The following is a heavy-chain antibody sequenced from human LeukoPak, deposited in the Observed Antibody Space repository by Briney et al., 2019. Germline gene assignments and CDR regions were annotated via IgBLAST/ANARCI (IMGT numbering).Heavy chain of an antibody. V-gene: IGHV3-9*01. CDR1: GFTFDDYA. CDR3: AKYLNTAMVTGFDY. J-gene: IGHJ4*02. Sequence: GGSLRLSCAASGFTFDDYAMHWVRQAPGKGLEWVSGISWNSGNIGYADSVKGRFTTSRDNAKNSLYLQLNSLRAEDTAVYYCAKYLNTAMVTGFDYWGQGSLVTVSS. CDR2: ISWNSGNI. D-gene: IGHD5-18*01.